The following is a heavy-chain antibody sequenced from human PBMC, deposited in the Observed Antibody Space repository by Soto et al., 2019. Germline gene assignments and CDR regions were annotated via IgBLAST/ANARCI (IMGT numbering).Heavy chain of an antibody. D-gene: IGHD1-20*01. CDR2: IRPDNGNR. CDR1: GYTFSTSG. J-gene: IGHJ1*01. Sequence: EASVKVSCKTSGYTFSTSGISWVRQAPGQGLEWVGWIRPDNGNRKSAQRLQGRVTLTTDTSASTAYMELRSLTSDDTAMYDCARDTESNRYNDWGQGTLVTVSS. CDR3: ARDTESNRYND. V-gene: IGHV1-18*01.